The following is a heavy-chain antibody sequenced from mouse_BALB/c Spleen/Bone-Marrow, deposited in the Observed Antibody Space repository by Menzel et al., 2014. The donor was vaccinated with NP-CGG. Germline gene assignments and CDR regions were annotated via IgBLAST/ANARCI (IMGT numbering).Heavy chain of an antibody. Sequence: DVQLVESGGGLVKSGGSLKLSCAASGFSFNSYGMSWVRQTPEKRLEWVATISGGGNYTFYPDSVKGRFTISRDNAKNNQFLQLSRRSSKDTALYFCARHTYYDQTEVSFVYWGQGTLVTVSA. CDR3: ARHTYYDQTEVSFVY. CDR2: ISGGGNYT. V-gene: IGHV5-9-2*01. J-gene: IGHJ3*01. D-gene: IGHD2-4*01. CDR1: GFSFNSYG.